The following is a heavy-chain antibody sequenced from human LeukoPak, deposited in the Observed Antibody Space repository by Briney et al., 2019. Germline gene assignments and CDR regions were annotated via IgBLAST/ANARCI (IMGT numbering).Heavy chain of an antibody. Sequence: GGSLRLSCAASGFTVSSKYMSWVRQAPGKGLEWVSVIYSGGSTYYADSVKGRFTISRDNSKNTLYLQMNSLRAEDTAVYYCARGCSSTSRYGFDYWGQGTLVTVSS. CDR3: ARGCSSTSRYGFDY. J-gene: IGHJ4*02. V-gene: IGHV3-53*01. D-gene: IGHD2-2*01. CDR2: IYSGGST. CDR1: GFTVSSKY.